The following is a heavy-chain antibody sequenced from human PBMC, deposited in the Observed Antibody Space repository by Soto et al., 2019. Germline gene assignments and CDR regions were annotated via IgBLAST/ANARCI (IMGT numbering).Heavy chain of an antibody. V-gene: IGHV4-39*01. CDR2: IYSSGST. CDR1: GGSVSNNTYY. J-gene: IGHJ3*02. CDR3: WRTPDVLTGYYDAFYI. Sequence: QLQLEESGPGLVKPSETLSLTCTVSGGSVSNNTYYWGWIRQPPGQGLEWIGSIYSSGSTNYHPSLKSRVTISVDTSKNEFSLKLTSVTAADTAVYYCWRTPDVLTGYYDAFYIWGQGTAVTVSS. D-gene: IGHD3-9*01.